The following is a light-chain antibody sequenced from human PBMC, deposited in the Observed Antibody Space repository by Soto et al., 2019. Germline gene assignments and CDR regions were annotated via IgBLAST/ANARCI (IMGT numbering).Light chain of an antibody. CDR3: QQYGRPPIT. CDR2: GAS. V-gene: IGKV3-20*01. CDR1: QSVTSNH. J-gene: IGKJ5*01. Sequence: EIVLTQSPGTLSLSPGERATLSCSASQSVTSNHLAWYQQKPGQAPRPLIFGASIRDTGIPDRFSGSGSGTDFTLTINRLEPEDFAVYYCQQYGRPPITFGQGTRLEIK.